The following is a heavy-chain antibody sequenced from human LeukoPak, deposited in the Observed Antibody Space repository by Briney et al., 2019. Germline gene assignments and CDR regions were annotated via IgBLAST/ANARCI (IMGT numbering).Heavy chain of an antibody. D-gene: IGHD6-13*01. J-gene: IGHJ1*01. CDR2: ISSSSTI. Sequence: GGSLRLSCAASGFTFSSYSMNWVRQAPGKGLEWISYISSSSTIYYADSVKGRFTISRDNAKNSLYLQMNSLRDEDTAVYYCARAPMSIAAAGTGLNWGQGTLVTVSS. CDR1: GFTFSSYS. CDR3: ARAPMSIAAAGTGLN. V-gene: IGHV3-48*02.